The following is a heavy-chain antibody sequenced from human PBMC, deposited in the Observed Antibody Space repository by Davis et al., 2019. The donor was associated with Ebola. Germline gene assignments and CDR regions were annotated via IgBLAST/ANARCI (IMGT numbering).Heavy chain of an antibody. J-gene: IGHJ4*02. CDR3: ASLDPFDY. Sequence: DSVKGRFTISRDNAKNSLFLQLSSLRADDTAVYYCASLDPFDYWGQGALVSVSP. V-gene: IGHV3-7*01.